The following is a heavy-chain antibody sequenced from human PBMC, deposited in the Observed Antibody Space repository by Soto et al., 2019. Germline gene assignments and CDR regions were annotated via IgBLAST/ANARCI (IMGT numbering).Heavy chain of an antibody. CDR1: GFTFSDYT. CDR3: VKRLCSGGPGRVSTVME. CDR2: INGSGFNT. V-gene: IGHV3-23*01. D-gene: IGHD3-10*02. J-gene: IGHJ4*02. Sequence: EVQLLESGGDLVQPGGSLRLSCAASGFTFSDYTMSWVRQASGKGLEWVSSINGSGFNTYYSDSVKGRFTISRDNSKDTLKLQLSSQRAEDTAVFNCVKRLCSGGPGRVSTVMEWGQGTLVTVSS.